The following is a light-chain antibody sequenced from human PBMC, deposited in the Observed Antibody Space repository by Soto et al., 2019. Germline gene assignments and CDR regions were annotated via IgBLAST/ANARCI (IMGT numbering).Light chain of an antibody. CDR2: DAS. J-gene: IGKJ5*01. Sequence: EIVLTQSPATLSLSPGERATLSCRASQSVSNYLAWYQQKPGQGPRLLISDASNRATAIPPRFSGSGSGTDFTLTINSLEPEDFAVYYCQQRSAGVTFGQGTRLEIK. V-gene: IGKV3-11*01. CDR1: QSVSNY. CDR3: QQRSAGVT.